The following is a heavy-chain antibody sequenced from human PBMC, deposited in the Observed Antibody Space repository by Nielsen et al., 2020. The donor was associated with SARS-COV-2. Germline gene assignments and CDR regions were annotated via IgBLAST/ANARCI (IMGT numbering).Heavy chain of an antibody. V-gene: IGHV3-33*08. D-gene: IGHD3-3*01. J-gene: IGHJ4*02. Sequence: GGSLRLSCAASGFTFSSYDMHWVRQAPGKGLEWVAGIWYDGSNENYAESVKGRFTISRDNSKNTLFLQMDSLTADDTAVYYCARLSNFWSGYNDYWGQGTLVIVSS. CDR2: IWYDGSNE. CDR1: GFTFSSYD. CDR3: ARLSNFWSGYNDY.